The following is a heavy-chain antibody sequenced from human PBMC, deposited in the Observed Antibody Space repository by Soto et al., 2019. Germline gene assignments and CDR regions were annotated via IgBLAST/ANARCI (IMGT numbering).Heavy chain of an antibody. CDR3: ARAAVGDGYSWGNWFDP. V-gene: IGHV4-59*01. CDR2: IYYSGST. D-gene: IGHD1-26*01. J-gene: IGHJ5*02. CDR1: GGSISSYY. Sequence: QVQLQESGPGLVKPSETLSLTCTVSGGSISSYYWSWIRQPPGKGLEWIGYIYYSGSTNYNPSLQSRVTISVDTSKTQFSLKLSSVTAADTAVYYCARAAVGDGYSWGNWFDPWGQGTLVTVSS.